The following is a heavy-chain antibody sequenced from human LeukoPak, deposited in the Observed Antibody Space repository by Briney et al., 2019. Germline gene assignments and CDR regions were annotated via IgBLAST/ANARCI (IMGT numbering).Heavy chain of an antibody. CDR1: GGSIRSSYYY. Sequence: SETLSLTCTVSGGSIRSSYYYWGWIRQPPGKGLEWIGSIYDSGSTYYNPSLKSRVTISVDKSKNQFSLKLSSVTAADTAVYYCARTPYGDYVDLGGFDYWGQGTLVTVSS. J-gene: IGHJ4*02. CDR2: IYDSGST. D-gene: IGHD4-17*01. V-gene: IGHV4-39*07. CDR3: ARTPYGDYVDLGGFDY.